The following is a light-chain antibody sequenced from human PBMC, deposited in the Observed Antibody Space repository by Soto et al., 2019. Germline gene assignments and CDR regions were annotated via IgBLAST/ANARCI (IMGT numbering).Light chain of an antibody. CDR2: AVS. J-gene: IGLJ1*01. CDR1: SSDVGGYNY. V-gene: IGLV2-14*01. Sequence: QSVLTQPASVSGSPGQSITISSTGTSSDVGGYNYVSWYQQHPDKAPRLIIYAVSNRPSGVSDRFSGSKSGNTASLTISGLQAEDEADYYCSSYTSYSYVFGTGTKLTVL. CDR3: SSYTSYSYV.